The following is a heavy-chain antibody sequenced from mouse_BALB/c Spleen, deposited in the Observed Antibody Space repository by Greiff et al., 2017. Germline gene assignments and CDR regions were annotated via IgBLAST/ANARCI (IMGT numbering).Heavy chain of an antibody. J-gene: IGHJ3*01. Sequence: EVMLVESGGGLVQPGGSLKLSCAASGFDFSRYWMSWVRQAPGKGLEWIGEINPDSSTINYKPSLKDKFIISRDNAKNTLYLQMSKVRSEDTALYYCARPDGYPFAYWGQGTLVTVSA. CDR3: ARPDGYPFAY. CDR1: GFDFSRYW. V-gene: IGHV4-1*02. CDR2: INPDSSTI. D-gene: IGHD2-3*01.